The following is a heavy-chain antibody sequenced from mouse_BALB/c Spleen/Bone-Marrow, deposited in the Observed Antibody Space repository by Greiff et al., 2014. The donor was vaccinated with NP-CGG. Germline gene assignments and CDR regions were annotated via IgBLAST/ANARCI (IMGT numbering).Heavy chain of an antibody. D-gene: IGHD1-2*01. CDR3: TRSTATFDY. CDR1: GYAFSAYW. J-gene: IGHJ2*01. V-gene: IGHV1-80*01. Sequence: VQLQQSGAELVRPGSSVKISCKASGYAFSAYWMNWVKQRPGQGLEWIGQIYPGDGDTNYNGKFKGKATLTADKSSSTAYLQLSSLTSEDSAVYFCTRSTATFDYWGQGTTLTVSS. CDR2: IYPGDGDT.